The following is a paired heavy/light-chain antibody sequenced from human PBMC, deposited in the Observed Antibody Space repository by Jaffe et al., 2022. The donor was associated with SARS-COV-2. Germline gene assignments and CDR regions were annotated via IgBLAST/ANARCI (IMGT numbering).Light chain of an antibody. CDR3: CSYAGSSSP. J-gene: IGLJ1*01. Sequence: QSALTQPASVSGSPGQSITISCTGTSSDVGSYNLVSWYQQHPGKAPKLMIYEVSKRPSGVSNRFSGSKSGNTASLTISGLQAEDEADYYCCSYAGSSSPFGTGTKVTVL. CDR1: SSDVGSYNL. CDR2: EVS. V-gene: IGLV2-23*02.
Heavy chain of an antibody. J-gene: IGHJ6*02. CDR3: ARGTTGHRFWSGEGGYYYYYGMDV. CDR2: IIPIFGTA. CDR1: GGTFSSYA. Sequence: QVQLVQSGAEVKKPGSSVKVSCKASGGTFSSYAISWVRQAPGQGLEWMGGIIPIFGTANYAQKFQGRVTITADESTSTAYMELSSLRSEDTAVYYCARGTTGHRFWSGEGGYYYYYGMDVWGQGTTVTVSS. D-gene: IGHD3-3*01. V-gene: IGHV1-69*01.